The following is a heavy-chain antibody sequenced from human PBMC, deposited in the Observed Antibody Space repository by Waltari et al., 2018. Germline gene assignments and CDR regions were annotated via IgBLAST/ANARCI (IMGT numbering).Heavy chain of an antibody. V-gene: IGHV3-30*04. CDR3: ARSPEEGYGDEYYFDY. CDR2: ISYDGSNK. CDR1: GFTFSSYA. D-gene: IGHD4-17*01. J-gene: IGHJ4*02. Sequence: QVQLVESGGGVVQPGRSLRLSCAASGFTFSSYAMHWVRPAPGKGLEWVAVISYDGSNKYYADSVKGRFTISRDNSKNTLYLQMNSLRAEDTAVYYCARSPEEGYGDEYYFDYWGQGTLVTVSS.